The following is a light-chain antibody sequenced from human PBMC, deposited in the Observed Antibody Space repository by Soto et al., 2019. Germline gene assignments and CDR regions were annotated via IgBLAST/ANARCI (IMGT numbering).Light chain of an antibody. CDR1: QTTINW. CDR2: KAS. CDR3: QHQRT. Sequence: DLQMTQSPSTLSASVGDRVTITCRASQTTINWLAWYQQKPGKAPKLLIYKASTLESGVPSRFSGRGSGTEFTLTISNLQPDDFGTYYCQHQRTFGQGTKVEIK. J-gene: IGKJ1*01. V-gene: IGKV1-5*03.